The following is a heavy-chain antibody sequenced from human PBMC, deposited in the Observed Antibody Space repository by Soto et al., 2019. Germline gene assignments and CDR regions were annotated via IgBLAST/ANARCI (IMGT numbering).Heavy chain of an antibody. CDR1: GGSISSGGYY. V-gene: IGHV4-31*03. CDR3: ARGKTGPPNWFDP. CDR2: IYYSGST. Sequence: SETLSLTCTVSGGSISSGGYYWSWIRQHPGKGLEWIGYIYYSGSTYYNPSLKSRVTISVDTSKNQFSLKLSSVTAADTAVYYCARGKTGPPNWFDPWGQGTLVTVSS. D-gene: IGHD3-9*01. J-gene: IGHJ5*02.